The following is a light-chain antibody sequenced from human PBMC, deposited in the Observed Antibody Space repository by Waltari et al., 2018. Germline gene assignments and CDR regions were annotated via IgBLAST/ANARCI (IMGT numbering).Light chain of an antibody. CDR1: QSISSW. J-gene: IGKJ2*01. Sequence: DIQMTQSPSTLSAFVGDRVTITCRASQSISSWLAWYQQKPGKAPKVLIYKASSLESGVPSRFSGSGSGTEFTLTISSLQPDDFATYYCQQYSSYPYTFGQGTKLEIK. V-gene: IGKV1-5*03. CDR2: KAS. CDR3: QQYSSYPYT.